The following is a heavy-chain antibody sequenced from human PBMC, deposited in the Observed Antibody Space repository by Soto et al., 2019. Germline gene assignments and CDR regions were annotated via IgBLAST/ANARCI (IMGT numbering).Heavy chain of an antibody. J-gene: IGHJ4*02. V-gene: IGHV2-5*02. CDR3: ALGRGYSGYDQDS. Sequence: SGPTMVNPTQTLTLTCTFSEFSLSTSGVGVGWIRQPAGKAVEWRAIIYWDDDKRFSPSLKSRLTITTELAKNKVVLTMTNMDPVDTATYSCALGRGYSGYDQDSWGQGTLVTVPS. CDR2: IYWDDDK. D-gene: IGHD5-12*01. CDR1: EFSLSTSGVG.